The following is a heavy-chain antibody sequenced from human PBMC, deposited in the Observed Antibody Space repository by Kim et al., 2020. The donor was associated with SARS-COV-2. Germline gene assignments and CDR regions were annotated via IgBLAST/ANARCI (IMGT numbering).Heavy chain of an antibody. J-gene: IGHJ4*02. D-gene: IGHD3-10*01. Sequence: DPRYRPSLQGRVTISADESITTAYLQWTSLKASDTAIYYCARRGFGEMFAYWGQGTLVTVSS. CDR2: DP. CDR3: ARRGFGEMFAY. V-gene: IGHV5-51*01.